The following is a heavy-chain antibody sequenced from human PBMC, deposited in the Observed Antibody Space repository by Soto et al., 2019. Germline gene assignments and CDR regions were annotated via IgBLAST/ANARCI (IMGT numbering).Heavy chain of an antibody. Sequence: SETLSLTCTVSGGSISSYYWSWIRQPPGKGLEWIGYIYYSGSTNYNPSLKSRVTISVDTSKNQFSLKLSSVTAADTAVYYCARCIAVAGTFYYYYGMDVWGQGTTVTVSS. CDR2: IYYSGST. J-gene: IGHJ6*02. D-gene: IGHD6-19*01. CDR1: GGSISSYY. CDR3: ARCIAVAGTFYYYYGMDV. V-gene: IGHV4-59*01.